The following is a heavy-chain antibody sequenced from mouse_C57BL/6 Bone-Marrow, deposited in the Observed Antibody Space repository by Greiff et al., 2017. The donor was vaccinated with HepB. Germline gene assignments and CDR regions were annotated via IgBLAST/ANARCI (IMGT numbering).Heavy chain of an antibody. D-gene: IGHD1-1*01. V-gene: IGHV1-69*01. CDR2: IDPSDSYT. CDR3: ARLDTTVVANRYYFDY. J-gene: IGHJ2*01. Sequence: QVQLQQPGAELVMPGASVKLSCKASGYTFTSYWMHWVKQRPGQGLEWIGEIDPSDSYTNYNQKFKGKSTLTVDKSSSTAYMQLSSLTSEDSAVYYCARLDTTVVANRYYFDYWGQGTTLTVSS. CDR1: GYTFTSYW.